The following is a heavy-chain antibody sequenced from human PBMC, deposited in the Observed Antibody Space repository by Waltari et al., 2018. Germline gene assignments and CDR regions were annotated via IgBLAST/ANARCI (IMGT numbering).Heavy chain of an antibody. J-gene: IGHJ6*02. Sequence: QVQLVQSGAEVKKPGASVMVSCKASGYTFSRYYIHWVRQAPGQGLEWMGIIDPSGGRTSYSRKFQGRVTMTRDTSSSTAYMELSRLRSDDTAVYYCARDPLPYSSGWLYGMDVWGQGTTVTVSS. CDR3: ARDPLPYSSGWLYGMDV. D-gene: IGHD6-19*01. CDR2: IDPSGGRT. CDR1: GYTFSRYY. V-gene: IGHV1-46*01.